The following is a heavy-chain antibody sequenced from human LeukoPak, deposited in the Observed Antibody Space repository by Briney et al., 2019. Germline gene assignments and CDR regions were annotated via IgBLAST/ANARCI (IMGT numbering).Heavy chain of an antibody. V-gene: IGHV3-20*04. J-gene: IGHJ4*02. CDR2: INWNGGST. CDR3: ARGGITIFGVVTVLDY. Sequence: GGSLRLSCAASGFTFSSYWMNWVRQAPGKGLEWVSGINWNGGSTGYADSVKGRFTISRDNAKNSLYLQMNSLRAEDTALYYCARGGITIFGVVTVLDYWGQGTLVTVSS. D-gene: IGHD3-3*01. CDR1: GFTFSSYW.